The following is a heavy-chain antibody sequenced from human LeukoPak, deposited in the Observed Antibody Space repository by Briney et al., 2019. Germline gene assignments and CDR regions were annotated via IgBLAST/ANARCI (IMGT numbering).Heavy chain of an antibody. Sequence: GSLRLSCAASGFTFSSYSMNWVRQAPGKGLEWVSSISSSSSCIYYADSVKGRFTISRDNAKNSLYLQMNSLRAEDTAVYYCARDPRPYSSSWPYHFDYWGQGTLVTVSS. CDR1: GFTFSSYS. V-gene: IGHV3-21*01. D-gene: IGHD6-13*01. CDR3: ARDPRPYSSSWPYHFDY. J-gene: IGHJ4*02. CDR2: ISSSSSCI.